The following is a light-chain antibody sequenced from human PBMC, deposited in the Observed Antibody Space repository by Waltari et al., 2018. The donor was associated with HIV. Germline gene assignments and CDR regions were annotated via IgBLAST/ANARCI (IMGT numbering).Light chain of an antibody. CDR1: QSVLYSSINKNY. V-gene: IGKV4-1*01. J-gene: IGKJ3*01. Sequence: DIVMTQSPDSLAVSLGERATIHCTSSQSVLYSSINKNYLAWYQQKPGQPPKLLIYWASTRESGVPDRFSGSGSGTDFALTISSLQAEDVAVYYCQQYYKTPLTFGPGTKVDIK. CDR3: QQYYKTPLT. CDR2: WAS.